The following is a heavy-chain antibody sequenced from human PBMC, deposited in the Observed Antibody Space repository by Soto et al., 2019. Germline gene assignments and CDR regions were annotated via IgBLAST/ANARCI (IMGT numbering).Heavy chain of an antibody. CDR1: GFTFSSYA. V-gene: IGHV3-23*01. Sequence: GGSLRLSCAASGFTFSSYAMSWVRQAPGKGLEWVSAINAGGSTYYTDSVKGRYTISRDMSQNTLYLEVNSLRAEDTAIYYCAKDLKVTTWGYFDSWGQGTLVTVSS. CDR2: INAGGST. CDR3: AKDLKVTTWGYFDS. J-gene: IGHJ4*02. D-gene: IGHD4-17*01.